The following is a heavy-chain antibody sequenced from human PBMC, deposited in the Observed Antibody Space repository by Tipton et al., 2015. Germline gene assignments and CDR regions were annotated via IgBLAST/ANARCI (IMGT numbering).Heavy chain of an antibody. Sequence: TLSLTCTVSSGSISTSDDYWSWIRQPPGKGLEWIGDIDNSGNTFYNPSLKSRITISIDMSKNQFSLNLTSVTAADTAVYYCARRIQPWLGAPWFDPWGQGTLVTASS. CDR3: ARRIQPWLGAPWFDP. D-gene: IGHD5-18*01. J-gene: IGHJ5*02. CDR2: IDNSGNT. V-gene: IGHV4-30-4*01. CDR1: SGSISTSDDY.